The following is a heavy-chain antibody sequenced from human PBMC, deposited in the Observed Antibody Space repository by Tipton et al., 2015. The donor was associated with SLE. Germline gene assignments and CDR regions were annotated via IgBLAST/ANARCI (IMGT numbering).Heavy chain of an antibody. Sequence: SLRLSCSASGFDFNTYCIHWVRQAPGKGLEWVAFIRYDGRSKYYADSVKGRFTISRDNSKNTLYLQMNTLRVEDTAVYYCAKALFAGYYDFWSGFDYWGQGALVTVSS. J-gene: IGHJ4*02. CDR3: AKALFAGYYDFWSGFDY. CDR2: IRYDGRSK. V-gene: IGHV3-30*02. CDR1: GFDFNTYC. D-gene: IGHD3-3*01.